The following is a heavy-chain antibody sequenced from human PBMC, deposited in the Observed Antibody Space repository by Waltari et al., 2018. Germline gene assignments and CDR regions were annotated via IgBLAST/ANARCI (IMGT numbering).Heavy chain of an antibody. V-gene: IGHV3-23*01. CDR1: GFTFSSDA. D-gene: IGHD5-18*01. J-gene: IGHJ4*02. Sequence: EVQLFESGGGLVQPGGSLRLSCAASGFTFSSDAMSWVGQAPGKGLEWVSAISGRGGSTYYADSVKGRFTISRDNSKNTLYLQMNSLRAEDTAVYYCAKSRGRITWIQLWSPFDYWGQGTLVTVSS. CDR2: ISGRGGST. CDR3: AKSRGRITWIQLWSPFDY.